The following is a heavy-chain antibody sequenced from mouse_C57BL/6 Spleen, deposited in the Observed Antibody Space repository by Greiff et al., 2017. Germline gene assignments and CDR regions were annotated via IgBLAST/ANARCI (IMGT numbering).Heavy chain of an antibody. V-gene: IGHV1-82*01. CDR2: IYPGDGDT. D-gene: IGHD2-4*01. Sequence: VQLQESGPELVKPGASVKISCKASGYAFSSSWMNWVKQRPGKGLEWIGRIYPGDGDTNYNGKFKGKATLTADKSSSTAYMQLSSLTSEDSAVSFCARRGLRDYYAMDYWGQGTSVTVSS. CDR3: ARRGLRDYYAMDY. CDR1: GYAFSSSW. J-gene: IGHJ4*01.